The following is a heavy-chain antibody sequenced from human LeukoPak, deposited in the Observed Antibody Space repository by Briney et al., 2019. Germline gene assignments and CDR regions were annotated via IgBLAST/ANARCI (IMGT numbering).Heavy chain of an antibody. J-gene: IGHJ4*02. D-gene: IGHD2-8*01. CDR3: ARAYLTCNGVCYDY. Sequence: ASVTVSCKASGGTFSSYAISWVRQAPGQGLEWMGGIIPIFGTANYAQKFPGRVTITTDESTSTAYMELSSLRSEDTAVYYCARAYLTCNGVCYDYWGQGTLVTVSS. CDR1: GGTFSSYA. CDR2: IIPIFGTA. V-gene: IGHV1-69*05.